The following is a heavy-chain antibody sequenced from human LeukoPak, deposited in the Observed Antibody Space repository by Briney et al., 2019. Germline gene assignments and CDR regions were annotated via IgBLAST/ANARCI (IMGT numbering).Heavy chain of an antibody. CDR1: GATFTSYA. CDR3: ARDRYCGAYCYSNFYD. V-gene: IGHV1-69*10. D-gene: IGHD2-21*02. Sequence: PVKLSCTASGATFTSYAISWVRQAPGQGLGWMGGTIPTFGIANYEQKFQCRFTITADTFTSIAYIELCKLRSEYTAVYYCARDRYCGAYCYSNFYDWGQGTLVSVSS. CDR2: TIPTFGIA. J-gene: IGHJ4*02.